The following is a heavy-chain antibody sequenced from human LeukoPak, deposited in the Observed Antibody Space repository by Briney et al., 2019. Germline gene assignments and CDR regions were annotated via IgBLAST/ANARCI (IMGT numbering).Heavy chain of an antibody. V-gene: IGHV4-39*07. CDR2: IYYSGST. D-gene: IGHD6-19*01. CDR1: GGSISSYY. J-gene: IGHJ4*02. CDR3: ARDKSSGWYYFDH. Sequence: ASETLSLTCTVSGGSISSYYWGWIRQPPGKGLEWIGSIYYSGSTYYNPSLKSRVTISVDTSKNQFSLKLTSATAADTAVYYCARDKSSGWYYFDHWGQGTLITVFS.